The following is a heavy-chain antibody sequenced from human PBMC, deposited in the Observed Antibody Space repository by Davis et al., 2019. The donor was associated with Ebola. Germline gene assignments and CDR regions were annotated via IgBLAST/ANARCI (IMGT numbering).Heavy chain of an antibody. CDR3: TKLSLGGAYADH. CDR1: GFTFASDP. Sequence: GESLKISCAASGFTFASDPMTWVRQAPGKGLEWVSSISGGAGDTKYYTDAVKGRFSISRENSKSTLYLQMNNLQVEDTAIYYCTKLSLGGAYADHWGQGTLVTVSS. V-gene: IGHV3-23*01. J-gene: IGHJ5*02. CDR2: ISGGAGDTK. D-gene: IGHD3-16*01.